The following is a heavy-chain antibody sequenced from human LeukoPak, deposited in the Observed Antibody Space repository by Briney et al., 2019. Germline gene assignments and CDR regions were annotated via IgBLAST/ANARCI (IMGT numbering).Heavy chain of an antibody. CDR1: GGSFSGYY. CDR2: INHSGST. D-gene: IGHD3-22*01. CDR3: ARGWGTYYYDSSGYRWFDP. Sequence: SETLSLTCAVYGGSFSGYYWSWIRQPPGKGLEWIGEINHSGSTNYNPSLKSRVTISVDTSKNQFSLKLSSVTAADTAVYYCARGWGTYYYDSSGYRWFDPWGQGTLVTVSS. V-gene: IGHV4-34*01. J-gene: IGHJ5*02.